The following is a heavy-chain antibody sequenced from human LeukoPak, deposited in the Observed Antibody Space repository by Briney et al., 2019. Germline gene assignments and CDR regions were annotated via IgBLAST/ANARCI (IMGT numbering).Heavy chain of an antibody. CDR1: GFTFSSYE. D-gene: IGHD6-19*01. CDR3: ARDLGWGAVAGTGYFDY. J-gene: IGHJ4*02. V-gene: IGHV3-48*03. CDR2: ISSSGSTI. Sequence: GGSLRLSCAASGFTFSSYEMNWVRQAPGKGLEWVSYISSSGSTIYYADSVKGRFTISRDNAKNSLYLQMNSLRAEDTAVYYCARDLGWGAVAGTGYFDYWGQGTLVTVSS.